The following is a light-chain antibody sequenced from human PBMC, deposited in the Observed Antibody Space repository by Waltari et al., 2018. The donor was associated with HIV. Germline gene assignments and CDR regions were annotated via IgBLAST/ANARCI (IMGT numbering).Light chain of an antibody. J-gene: IGLJ2*01. CDR3: SSYAGSNNFGV. CDR1: SSDVGGYNY. CDR2: EVS. V-gene: IGLV2-8*01. Sequence: QSALTQPPSASGSPGQSVTISCTGTSSDVGGYNYVSWYQQHPGKAPKLMIYEVSKRPSGVPDSFSGSKSGNTASLTVSGLQAEDEADYYCSSYAGSNNFGVFGGGTKLTVL.